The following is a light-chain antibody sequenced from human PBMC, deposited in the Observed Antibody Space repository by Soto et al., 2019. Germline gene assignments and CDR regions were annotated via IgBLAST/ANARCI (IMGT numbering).Light chain of an antibody. V-gene: IGLV1-47*01. CDR3: AAWDDSLSGVV. CDR1: SSNIGSNY. J-gene: IGLJ2*01. Sequence: QPVLTQPPSASGTPGQRVTISCSGSSSNIGSNYVYWYQQLPGTAPKLLIYRNNQRPSGVPDRFSGSKSGTSASLAISGLRSKDEADYYCAAWDDSLSGVVFGGGTKLTVL. CDR2: RNN.